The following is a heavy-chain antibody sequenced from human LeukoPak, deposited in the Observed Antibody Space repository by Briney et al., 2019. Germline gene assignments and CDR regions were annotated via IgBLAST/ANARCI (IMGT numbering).Heavy chain of an antibody. CDR1: GFTVSSNY. CDR3: ARGGEYSSSWVRYYFDY. J-gene: IGHJ4*02. V-gene: IGHV3-53*04. Sequence: GGSLRLSCAASGFTVSSNYMSWVRQAPGKGLEGVSVIYSGGSTYYADTVKGRFTISRHNSKNTLYLQMNSLRAEDTAVYYCARGGEYSSSWVRYYFDYWGQGTLVTVSS. D-gene: IGHD6-6*01. CDR2: IYSGGST.